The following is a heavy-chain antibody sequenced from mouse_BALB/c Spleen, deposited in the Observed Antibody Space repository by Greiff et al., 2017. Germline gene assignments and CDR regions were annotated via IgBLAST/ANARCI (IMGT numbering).Heavy chain of an antibody. V-gene: IGHV14-3*02. Sequence: EVQLQQSGAELVKPGASVKLSCTASGFNIKDTYMHWVKQRPEQGLEWIGRIDPANGNTKYDPKFQGKATITADTSSNTAYLQLSSLTSEDTAVYYCASPSIYDGYYRFAYWGQGTLVTVSA. D-gene: IGHD2-3*01. CDR1: GFNIKDTY. J-gene: IGHJ3*01. CDR3: ASPSIYDGYYRFAY. CDR2: IDPANGNT.